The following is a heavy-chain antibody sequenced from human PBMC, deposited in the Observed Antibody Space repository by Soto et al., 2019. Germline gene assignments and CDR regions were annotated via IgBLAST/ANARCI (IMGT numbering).Heavy chain of an antibody. J-gene: IGHJ4*02. Sequence: SETLSLTCTVSGGSISSSSYYWGWIRQPPGKGLEWIGGIYYSGSTYYNPSLKSRVTISVDTSKNQFSLKLSSVTAADTAVYYCASSSSWSYYFDYWGQGTLVTVSS. V-gene: IGHV4-39*01. CDR1: GGSISSSSYY. CDR2: IYYSGST. CDR3: ASSSSWSYYFDY. D-gene: IGHD6-13*01.